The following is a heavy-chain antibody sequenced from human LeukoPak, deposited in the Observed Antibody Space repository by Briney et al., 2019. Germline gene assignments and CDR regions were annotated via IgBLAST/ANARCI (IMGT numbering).Heavy chain of an antibody. CDR2: IYYSGST. CDR3: ARRGGYSYGYYYYYYMDV. D-gene: IGHD5-18*01. CDR1: GGSISSYY. Sequence: PSETLSLTCTVSGGSISSYYWSWIRQPPGKGLEWIGYIYYSGSTYYNPSLRSRVTISVDTSKNQFSLKLSSVTAADTAVYYCARRGGYSYGYYYYYYMDVWGKGTTVTISS. V-gene: IGHV4-59*12. J-gene: IGHJ6*03.